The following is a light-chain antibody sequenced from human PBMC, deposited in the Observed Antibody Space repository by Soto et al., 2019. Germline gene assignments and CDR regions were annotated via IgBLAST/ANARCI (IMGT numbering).Light chain of an antibody. CDR1: SSDVGSYNL. CDR3: CSYAGGSTLV. J-gene: IGLJ2*01. CDR2: EAN. V-gene: IGLV2-23*01. Sequence: QSVLTQPASVSGSPGQSITISCTGTSSDVGSYNLVSWYQQHPGKAPKLMIYEANKRPSGVSNRFSGSKSGNTASLTISGLQAEDGAEYFCCSYAGGSTLVFGGGTKLIVL.